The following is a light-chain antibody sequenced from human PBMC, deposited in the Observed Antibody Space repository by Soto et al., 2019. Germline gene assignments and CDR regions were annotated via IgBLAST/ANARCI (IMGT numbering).Light chain of an antibody. CDR1: QDITTS. J-gene: IGKJ5*01. CDR2: AAS. Sequence: DIQMTQSPSSLSASVGDRVTITCRASQDITTSLAWYQQKPEKAPKSLIYAASSLQSGVPSRFSASGSGTDFTLAVNCLQPEDFATYYCQQYSSYPVTFGQGTRLEIK. V-gene: IGKV1D-16*01. CDR3: QQYSSYPVT.